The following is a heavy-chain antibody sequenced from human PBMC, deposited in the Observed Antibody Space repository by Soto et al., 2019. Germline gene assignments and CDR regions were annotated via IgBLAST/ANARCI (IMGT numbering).Heavy chain of an antibody. Sequence: GGSLKLSCAASGFTFSSYAMSWVRRAPGKGLEWVSAISGSGGSTYYADSVKGRFTISRDNSKNTLYLQMNSLRAEDTAVYYCARSGNMVRGVIITTNYYYYGMDVWGQGTTVTVSS. J-gene: IGHJ6*02. V-gene: IGHV3-23*01. CDR1: GFTFSSYA. CDR2: ISGSGGST. CDR3: ARSGNMVRGVIITTNYYYYGMDV. D-gene: IGHD3-10*01.